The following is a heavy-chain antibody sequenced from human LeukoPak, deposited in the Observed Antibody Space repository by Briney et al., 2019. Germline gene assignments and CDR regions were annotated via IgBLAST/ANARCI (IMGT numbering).Heavy chain of an antibody. V-gene: IGHV3-7*01. Sequence: GGSLRLSCAASEFTFNTHWMIWVRQAPGKGLEWVANVKQDGSEKYYVPAVRGRFTISRDNADNSMYLQMHSLSAEDTAVYYCATGRAAHLFDYWGQGTLVTVSS. CDR2: VKQDGSEK. CDR3: ATGRAAHLFDY. D-gene: IGHD6-6*01. J-gene: IGHJ4*02. CDR1: EFTFNTHW.